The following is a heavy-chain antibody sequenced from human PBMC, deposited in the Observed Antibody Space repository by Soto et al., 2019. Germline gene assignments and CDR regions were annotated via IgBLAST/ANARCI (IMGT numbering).Heavy chain of an antibody. CDR2: IASSTGTI. Sequence: QEYLVESGGDLVKPGGSLRLSCAASGFSFSDYYISWVRQAPGKGLEWILYIASSTGTIYYADSVKGRFTISSDSANNSLYLRMNILRVDDTAVYYCVRRRDYLDVWGKGTTVTVSS. J-gene: IGHJ6*03. CDR3: VRRRDYLDV. CDR1: GFSFSDYY. V-gene: IGHV3-11*01.